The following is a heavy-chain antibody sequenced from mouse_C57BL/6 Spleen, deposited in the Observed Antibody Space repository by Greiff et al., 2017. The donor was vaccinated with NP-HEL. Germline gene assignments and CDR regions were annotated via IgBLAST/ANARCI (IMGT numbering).Heavy chain of an antibody. Sequence: QVQLQQPGAELVKPGASVKMSCKASGYTFTSYWITWVKQGPGQGLEWIGDIYPGSGSTNYNEKFKSKATLTVDTSSSTAYMQLSSLTSEDSAVYYCARCGYDKIYYAMDYWGQGTSVTVSS. CDR2: IYPGSGST. D-gene: IGHD2-2*01. CDR3: ARCGYDKIYYAMDY. J-gene: IGHJ4*01. V-gene: IGHV1-55*01. CDR1: GYTFTSYW.